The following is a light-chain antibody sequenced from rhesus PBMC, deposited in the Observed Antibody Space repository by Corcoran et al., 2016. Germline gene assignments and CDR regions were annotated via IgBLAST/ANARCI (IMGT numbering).Light chain of an antibody. Sequence: DIQMTQSPSSLSVSVGDKVTITCRASQGISSWLAWYQQKPGKAPKLLIYKASRLQSGVPSRFSGSGSGTDFTLTISSLQPEDFATYYCLQYSSSPFTFGPGTKLDIK. CDR3: LQYSSSPFT. V-gene: IGKV1-22*01. CDR2: KAS. J-gene: IGKJ3*01. CDR1: QGISSW.